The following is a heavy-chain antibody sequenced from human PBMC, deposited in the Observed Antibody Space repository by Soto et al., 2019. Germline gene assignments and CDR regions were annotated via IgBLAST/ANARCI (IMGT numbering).Heavy chain of an antibody. CDR3: ARDLRSPRPTTVTTFGAFDI. CDR1: GFTFSSYS. CDR2: ISSSSSTI. Sequence: PGGSLRLSCAASGFTFSSYSMNWVRQAPGKGLEWVSYISSSSSTIYYADSVKGRFTISRDNAKNSLYLQMNSLRDEDTAVYYCARDLRSPRPTTVTTFGAFDIWGQGTMVTVSS. V-gene: IGHV3-48*02. D-gene: IGHD4-17*01. J-gene: IGHJ3*02.